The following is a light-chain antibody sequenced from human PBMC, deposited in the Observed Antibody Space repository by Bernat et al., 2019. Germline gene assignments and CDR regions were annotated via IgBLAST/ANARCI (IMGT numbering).Light chain of an antibody. J-gene: IGLJ1*01. V-gene: IGLV2-14*01. CDR3: SSYGTGGTLYV. CDR1: SSDVGGYNF. CDR2: DVS. Sequence: QSALTQPASVSGSPGQSITISCTGTSSDVGGYNFVSWYQQHPGKAPKVMIYDVSHRPSGVSNRFSGSKSDNTASLTISGLQAEDEADYYCSSYGTGGTLYVFGTGTKVAVL.